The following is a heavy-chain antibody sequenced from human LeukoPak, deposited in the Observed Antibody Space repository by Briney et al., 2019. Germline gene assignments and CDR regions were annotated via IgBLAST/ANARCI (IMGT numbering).Heavy chain of an antibody. CDR3: ARDPLPSDYDSSTYYQNWFDP. J-gene: IGHJ5*02. CDR2: INSDGSST. V-gene: IGHV3-74*01. CDR1: GFTFSSYW. Sequence: GGSLRLSCAASGFTFSSYWMHWVRQAPGKGLVWVSRINSDGSSTSYADSVKGRFTISRDNAKNTLYLQMNSLRAEDTAVYYCARDPLPSDYDSSTYYQNWFDPWGQGTLVTVSS. D-gene: IGHD3-22*01.